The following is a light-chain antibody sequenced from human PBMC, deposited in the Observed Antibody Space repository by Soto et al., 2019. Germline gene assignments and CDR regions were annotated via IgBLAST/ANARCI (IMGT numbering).Light chain of an antibody. CDR2: EVT. J-gene: IGLJ1*01. CDR3: SSYAGSCNLYV. Sequence: QSALTQPPSASGSPGQSVTISCTGTSSDVGAYDYVSWYQQHPGKAPKLIIYEVTKRPSGVPDHFSGSKSGNTASLTVSGLQAEDEADYYCSSYAGSCNLYVFGSGTKLTVL. CDR1: SSDVGAYDY. V-gene: IGLV2-8*01.